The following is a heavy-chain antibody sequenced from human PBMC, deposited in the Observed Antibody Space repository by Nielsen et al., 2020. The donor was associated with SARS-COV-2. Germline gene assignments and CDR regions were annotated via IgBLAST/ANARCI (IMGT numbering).Heavy chain of an antibody. D-gene: IGHD6-19*01. CDR2: IWYDGSNK. CDR1: GFTFSSYG. V-gene: IGHV3-33*01. Sequence: GESLKISCAASGFTFSSYGMHWVRRAPGKGLEWVAVIWYDGSNKYYADSVKGRFTISRDNSKNTLYLQMNSLRAEDTAVYYCARDQGIAVAGTGDGYWGQGTLVTVSS. J-gene: IGHJ4*02. CDR3: ARDQGIAVAGTGDGY.